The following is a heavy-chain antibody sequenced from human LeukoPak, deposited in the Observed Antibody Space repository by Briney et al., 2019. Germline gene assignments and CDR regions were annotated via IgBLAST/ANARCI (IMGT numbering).Heavy chain of an antibody. J-gene: IGHJ4*02. D-gene: IGHD1-26*01. CDR3: ARALRIVGATRFDY. V-gene: IGHV4-34*01. Sequence: SETLSLTCAVYGGSFRGYYWSWIRQPPGKGLDWIGEINHSGSTNYNPSLKSRVTISVDTSKNQFSLKLSSVTAADTAVYYRARALRIVGATRFDYWGQGTLVTVSS. CDR1: GGSFRGYY. CDR2: INHSGST.